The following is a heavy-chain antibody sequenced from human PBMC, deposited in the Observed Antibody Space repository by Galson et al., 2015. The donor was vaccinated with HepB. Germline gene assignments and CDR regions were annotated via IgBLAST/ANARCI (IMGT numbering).Heavy chain of an antibody. V-gene: IGHV1-69*13. CDR1: GGTFSSYA. J-gene: IGHJ4*02. CDR2: IIPIFGTA. D-gene: IGHD3-16*02. Sequence: SVKVSCKASGGTFSSYAISWVRQAPGQGLEWMGGIIPIFGTANYAQKFQGRVTITADESTSTAYMELSSLGSEDTAVYYCAMSYDYVWGSYRHHYYFDYWGQGTLVTVSS. CDR3: AMSYDYVWGSYRHHYYFDY.